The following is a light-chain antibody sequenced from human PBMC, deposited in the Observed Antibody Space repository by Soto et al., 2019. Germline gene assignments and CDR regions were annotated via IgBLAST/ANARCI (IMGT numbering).Light chain of an antibody. J-gene: IGLJ1*01. Sequence: QSALTQPASASGSPGQSITISCTGTSSDVGGYKYVSWYQHHPGKGPKLMLYDVSNRPSGVSNRFSGSKSGNTASLTISGLQADDEADYYCSSYTSSTTYVFGTGTKLTVL. CDR3: SSYTSSTTYV. V-gene: IGLV2-14*01. CDR2: DVS. CDR1: SSDVGGYKY.